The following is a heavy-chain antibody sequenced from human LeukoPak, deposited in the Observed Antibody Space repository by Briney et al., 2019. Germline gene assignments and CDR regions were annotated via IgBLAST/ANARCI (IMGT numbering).Heavy chain of an antibody. D-gene: IGHD6-13*01. CDR1: GGSVSSGSYY. Sequence: PSETLSLTRTVSGGSVSSGSYYWSWIRQPPGKGLEWIGYIYYSGSTNYNPSLKSRVTISVDTSKNQFSLKLSSVTAADTAVYYCARGSSSCFDYWGQGTLVTVSS. CDR3: ARGSSSCFDY. V-gene: IGHV4-61*01. J-gene: IGHJ4*02. CDR2: IYYSGST.